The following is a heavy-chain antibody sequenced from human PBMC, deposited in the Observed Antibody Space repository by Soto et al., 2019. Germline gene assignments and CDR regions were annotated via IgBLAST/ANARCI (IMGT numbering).Heavy chain of an antibody. CDR1: GGSFSGSY. V-gene: IGHV4-34*01. Sequence: QVQLQQWGAGLLKPSETLSLTCAVSGGSFSGSYWSWIRQPPGKGLEWIGEINHSGSTNYNPSLKSRFTLLVDTSKNQSSLILTSVTAADTAVYYCARRYCSGGRCYSTPSRYYYLDVWGKGSTVTVSS. J-gene: IGHJ6*03. D-gene: IGHD2-15*01. CDR2: INHSGST. CDR3: ARRYCSGGRCYSTPSRYYYLDV.